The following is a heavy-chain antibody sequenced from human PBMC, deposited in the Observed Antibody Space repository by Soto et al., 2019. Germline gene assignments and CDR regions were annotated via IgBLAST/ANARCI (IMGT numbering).Heavy chain of an antibody. V-gene: IGHV4-39*01. D-gene: IGHD7-27*01. CDR2: IYYSGST. J-gene: IGHJ3*02. Sequence: QLQLQESGPGLVKPSETLSLTCTVSGGSISSSSYYWGWIRQPPGKGLEWIGSIYYSGSTYYNPSLKSRVTISVDTSKNQFSLKLSSVTAADTAVYHCESHAWGSLPLDAFDIWGQGTMVTVSS. CDR1: GGSISSSSYY. CDR3: ESHAWGSLPLDAFDI.